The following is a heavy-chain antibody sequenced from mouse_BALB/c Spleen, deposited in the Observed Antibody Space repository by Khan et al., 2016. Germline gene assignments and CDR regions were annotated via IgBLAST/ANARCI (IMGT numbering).Heavy chain of an antibody. V-gene: IGHV1S29*02. CDR1: GYTFTDYN. CDR2: IYPYNGDS. CDR3: ARSGGWLFDY. J-gene: IGHJ2*01. D-gene: IGHD2-3*01. Sequence: VQLQQSGPELVKPGASVKISCKASGYTFTDYNMHWVKQSHGKSLEWIGYIYPYNGDSGCNQKFKSKATLTVDNSSSTAYMELRSLTSEDSAVYYSARSGGWLFDYWGQGTTLTASS.